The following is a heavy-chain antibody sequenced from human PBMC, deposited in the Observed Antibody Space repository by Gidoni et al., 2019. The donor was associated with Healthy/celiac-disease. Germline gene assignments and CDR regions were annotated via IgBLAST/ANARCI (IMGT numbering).Heavy chain of an antibody. V-gene: IGHV1-69*01. Sequence: QVQLVQSGAEVKKPGSSVTVSCKASGGTVSSYAISWVRQAPGQGLEWMGGIIPIFGTANYAQKFQGRVTITADESTSTAYMELSSLRSEDTAVYYCARVVHDYGDSMSAEYFQHWGQGTLVTVSS. CDR1: GGTVSSYA. D-gene: IGHD4-17*01. CDR2: IIPIFGTA. J-gene: IGHJ1*01. CDR3: ARVVHDYGDSMSAEYFQH.